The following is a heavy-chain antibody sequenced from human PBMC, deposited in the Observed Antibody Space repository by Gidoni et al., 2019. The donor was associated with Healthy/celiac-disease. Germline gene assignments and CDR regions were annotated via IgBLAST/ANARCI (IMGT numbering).Heavy chain of an antibody. D-gene: IGHD2-8*02. CDR2: LNHGGRT. J-gene: IGHJ3*02. CDR1: GGSFSGYS. Sequence: QVQLQQWGAGLLKPSETLSLTCAVYGGSFSGYSWSWIRQPPGKGLVWIGELNHGGRTNYNPTLKIRVTISVDTSKNQFSLKLSSVTAADTAVYYCARVVRRKKVLRAPDDAFDIWGQGTMVTVSS. CDR3: ARVVRRKKVLRAPDDAFDI. V-gene: IGHV4-34*01.